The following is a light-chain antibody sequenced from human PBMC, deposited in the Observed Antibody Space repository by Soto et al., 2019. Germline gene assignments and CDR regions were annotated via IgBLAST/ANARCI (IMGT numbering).Light chain of an antibody. CDR2: LEGIGSY. CDR3: ETWDSNTWV. V-gene: IGLV4-60*02. Sequence: QPVLTQSSSAAASLGSSVKLTCSLSSGHSSYIIAWHQQQPGKAPRCLMKLEGIGSYNKGSGVPDRFSGSSSGADRCLTISNLQFDAEADYYCETWDSNTWVFDGGTKLTVL. J-gene: IGLJ3*02. CDR1: SGHSSYI.